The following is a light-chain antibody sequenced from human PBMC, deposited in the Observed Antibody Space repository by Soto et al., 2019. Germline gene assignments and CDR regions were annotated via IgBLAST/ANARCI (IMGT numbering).Light chain of an antibody. Sequence: AIQMTQSPSSLSASVGDRVTITCRASQGIRNDLGWYQQKPGKVPKLLIYAASSLHSGVPSRFSGGGSGTDFTLTISSLQPEDFATYYCLQVYNYPLTFGGGTKVEI. J-gene: IGKJ4*01. V-gene: IGKV1-6*01. CDR3: LQVYNYPLT. CDR2: AAS. CDR1: QGIRND.